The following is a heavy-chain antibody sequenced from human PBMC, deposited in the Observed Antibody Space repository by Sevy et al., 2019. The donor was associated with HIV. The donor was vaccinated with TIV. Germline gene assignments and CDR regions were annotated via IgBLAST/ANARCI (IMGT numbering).Heavy chain of an antibody. Sequence: GESLKISCAASGFTFSSYAMHWVRQAPGKGLEWVAVISYDGSNKYYADSVKGRFTISRDNSKNTLYLQMNSLGAEDTAVYYCARSDPVTMVRGVDYYYGMDVWGQGTTVTVSS. D-gene: IGHD3-10*01. CDR1: GFTFSSYA. CDR3: ARSDPVTMVRGVDYYYGMDV. V-gene: IGHV3-30*04. J-gene: IGHJ6*02. CDR2: ISYDGSNK.